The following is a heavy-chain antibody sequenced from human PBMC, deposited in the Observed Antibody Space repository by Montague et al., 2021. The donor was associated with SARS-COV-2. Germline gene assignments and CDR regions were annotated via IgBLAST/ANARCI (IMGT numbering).Heavy chain of an antibody. V-gene: IGHV4-39*01. J-gene: IGHJ1*01. CDR1: GGSISNSVYY. CDR3: ARHPQH. Sequence: SETLSLTCTVSGGSISNSVYYWGWVRQPPGKGLEWIGSIYYTGSTYYNPSLKSRLSISVATSENPFSLNLMSSTAADTAVYYCARHPQHWGQGTLVTVSS. CDR2: IYYTGST.